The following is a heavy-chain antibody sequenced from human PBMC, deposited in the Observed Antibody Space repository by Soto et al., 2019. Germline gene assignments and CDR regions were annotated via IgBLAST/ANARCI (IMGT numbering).Heavy chain of an antibody. V-gene: IGHV5-51*01. J-gene: IGHJ4*02. Sequence: GGSLKISCSASGYSITSYWIAWVRQMPGQGLEWMGIIFPDDSDTRYSPSFQGQVTVSADKSISTAYVQWSSLKASDTAMYYCTRGGVATRTFDYWGQGTLVTVSS. D-gene: IGHD3-3*01. CDR1: GYSITSYW. CDR3: TRGGVATRTFDY. CDR2: IFPDDSDT.